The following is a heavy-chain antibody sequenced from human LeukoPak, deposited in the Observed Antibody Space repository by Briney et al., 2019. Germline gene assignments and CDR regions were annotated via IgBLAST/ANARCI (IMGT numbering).Heavy chain of an antibody. CDR1: GGSISGSNW. J-gene: IGHJ4*02. D-gene: IGHD6-19*01. Sequence: SETLSLTCAVSGGSISGSNWWSWVRQPPGKGLEWIGEIYHSGSTNYNPSLKSRVTITLDTSKNQFSLKLSSVTAADTAVYYCARVAGSSGWYPAEDYFDYWGQGTLVTVSS. V-gene: IGHV4-4*02. CDR2: IYHSGST. CDR3: ARVAGSSGWYPAEDYFDY.